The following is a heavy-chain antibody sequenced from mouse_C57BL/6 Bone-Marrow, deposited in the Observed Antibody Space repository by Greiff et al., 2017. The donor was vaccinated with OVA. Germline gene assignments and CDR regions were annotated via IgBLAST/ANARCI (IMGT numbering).Heavy chain of an antibody. D-gene: IGHD3-2*02. CDR3: ARPQLRLRIGYAMDY. CDR2: ISSGGSYT. J-gene: IGHJ4*01. V-gene: IGHV5-6*02. CDR1: GFTFSSYG. Sequence: DVMLVESGGDLVKPGGSLKLSCAASGFTFSSYGMSWVRQTPDKRLEWVATISSGGSYTYYPDRVKGRFTISSDHAKNTLYLQMSSLKSEDTAMYYCARPQLRLRIGYAMDYWGQGTSVTVSS.